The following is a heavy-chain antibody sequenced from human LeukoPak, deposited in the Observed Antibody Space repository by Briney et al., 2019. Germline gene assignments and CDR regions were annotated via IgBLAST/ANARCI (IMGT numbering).Heavy chain of an antibody. CDR3: AREDPQTTVPEGMDV. Sequence: SETLSLTCTVSGGSISYYYWSWIRQSPGKGLEWIGYIYYSGATNYNPSLKSRVTISVDTSKNQFSLQLRSVTAADTAVYYCAREDPQTTVPEGMDVWGQGTTVTVSS. D-gene: IGHD4-17*01. CDR2: IYYSGAT. V-gene: IGHV4-59*01. J-gene: IGHJ6*02. CDR1: GGSISYYY.